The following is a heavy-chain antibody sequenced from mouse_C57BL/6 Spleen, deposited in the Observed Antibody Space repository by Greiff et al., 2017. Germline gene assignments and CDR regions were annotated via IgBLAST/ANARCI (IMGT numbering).Heavy chain of an antibody. CDR1: GFTFSSYA. Sequence: EVNVVESGGGLVKPGGSLKLSCAASGFTFSSYAMSWVRQTPEKRLEWVATISDGGSYTYYPDNVKGRFTISRDNAKNNLYLQMSHLKSEDTAMYYCARAPHYYGSSYWYCDVWGTGTTVTVSS. V-gene: IGHV5-4*03. CDR2: ISDGGSYT. J-gene: IGHJ1*03. D-gene: IGHD1-1*01. CDR3: ARAPHYYGSSYWYCDV.